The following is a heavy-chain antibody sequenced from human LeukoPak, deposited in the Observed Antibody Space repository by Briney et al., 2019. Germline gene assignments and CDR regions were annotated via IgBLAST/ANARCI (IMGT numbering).Heavy chain of an antibody. Sequence: SETLSLTCTVSGGSISSGGYYWSWIRQPPGKGLEWIGYIYHSGSTYYNPSLKSRVTISVDRSKNQFSLKLSSVTAADTAVYYCARGTLALNAFDIWGQGTMVTVSS. J-gene: IGHJ3*02. D-gene: IGHD2/OR15-2a*01. CDR3: ARGTLALNAFDI. CDR1: GGSISSGGYY. V-gene: IGHV4-30-2*01. CDR2: IYHSGST.